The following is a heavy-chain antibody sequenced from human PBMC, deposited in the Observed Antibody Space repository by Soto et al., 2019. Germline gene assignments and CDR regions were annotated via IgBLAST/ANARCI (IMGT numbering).Heavy chain of an antibody. CDR1: GYTLTELS. Sequence: GASVKVSCKVSGYTLTELSMHWVRQAPGKGLEWMGGFDPEDGETIYTQKFQGRVTMTEDTSTDTAYMELSSLRSEDTAVYYCATLGRYFDWLLFSGEINWFDPWGQGTLVTV. V-gene: IGHV1-24*01. J-gene: IGHJ5*02. D-gene: IGHD3-9*01. CDR3: ATLGRYFDWLLFSGEINWFDP. CDR2: FDPEDGET.